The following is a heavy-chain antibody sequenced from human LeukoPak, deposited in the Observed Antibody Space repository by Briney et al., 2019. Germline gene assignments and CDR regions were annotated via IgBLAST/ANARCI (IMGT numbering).Heavy chain of an antibody. CDR2: TYYRSKWYS. CDR3: ARYTSSWFFDS. J-gene: IGHJ4*02. Sequence: SQTVSLTCAISGDSVSSTSAAWTWLRQSPSRGLEWLGRTYYRSKWYSDYAVSVRGRITVNPDTSTNQFSLQLNSVTPEDTAVYYCARYTSSWFFDSWGLGTLVTVSS. D-gene: IGHD6-13*01. CDR1: GDSVSSTSAA. V-gene: IGHV6-1*01.